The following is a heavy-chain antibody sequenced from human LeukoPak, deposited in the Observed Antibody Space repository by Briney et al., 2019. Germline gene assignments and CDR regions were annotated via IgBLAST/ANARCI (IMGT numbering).Heavy chain of an antibody. J-gene: IGHJ3*02. Sequence: GGSLRLSCVASGFTFTNYWMTWVRQAPGKGLEWVSSISSSSSYIYYADSVKGRFTISRDNAKNSLYLQMNSLRAEDTAVYYCARPSTWDYYDSSGQTSAFDIWGQGTMVTVSS. V-gene: IGHV3-21*01. CDR1: GFTFTNYW. D-gene: IGHD3-22*01. CDR2: ISSSSSYI. CDR3: ARPSTWDYYDSSGQTSAFDI.